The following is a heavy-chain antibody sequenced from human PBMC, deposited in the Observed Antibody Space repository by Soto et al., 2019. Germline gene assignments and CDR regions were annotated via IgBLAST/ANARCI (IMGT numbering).Heavy chain of an antibody. J-gene: IGHJ4*02. CDR2: ISYDGSNK. V-gene: IGHV3-30*18. Sequence: QVQLVESGGGVVQPGRSLRLSCAASGFTFRSYGMHWVRQAPGKGLEWVAVISYDGSNKYYADSVKGRFTISRDNSKNXLYRQMNSLTVEDTAAYYWAKDAYSRSCRRGYSDYWGQGTLFTGSS. CDR1: GFTFRSYG. D-gene: IGHD6-13*01. CDR3: AKDAYSRSCRRGYSDY.